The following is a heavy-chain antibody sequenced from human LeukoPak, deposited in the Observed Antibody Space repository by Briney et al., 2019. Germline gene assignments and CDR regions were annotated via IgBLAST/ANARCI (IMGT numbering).Heavy chain of an antibody. V-gene: IGHV3-23*01. CDR2: ISGSGSST. CDR1: EFTFSSNA. J-gene: IGHJ1*01. D-gene: IGHD4-17*01. Sequence: TWGSLRLSCAASEFTFSSNAISWVRQAQGQGLEWVSVISGSGSSTYYADSVKGRFTLSRDNTKNTLYLQRNSRRAEDTAVYYCAKEIYGDSTGGRFQQWGEGTLVTVS. CDR3: AKEIYGDSTGGRFQQ.